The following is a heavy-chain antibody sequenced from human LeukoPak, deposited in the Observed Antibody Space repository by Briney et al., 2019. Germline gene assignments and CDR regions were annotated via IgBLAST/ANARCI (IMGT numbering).Heavy chain of an antibody. J-gene: IGHJ4*02. CDR3: ARDPSTRYYTDY. CDR1: GYTFTGYY. D-gene: IGHD2-2*01. CDR2: IDPNSGGT. V-gene: IGHV1-2*06. Sequence: GASVKVSCKAFGYTFTGYYLHWVRQAPGQGLEWMGRIDPNSGGTNYAQTFQGRVTMTRDTSISTAYMELSRLRSDDTAVYYCARDPSTRYYTDYWGQGTLVTVSS.